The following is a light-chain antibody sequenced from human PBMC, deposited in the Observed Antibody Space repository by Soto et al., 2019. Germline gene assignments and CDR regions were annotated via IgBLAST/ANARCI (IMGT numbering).Light chain of an antibody. CDR1: SSDVGGYNY. CDR2: EVS. J-gene: IGLJ3*02. CDR3: SSYTGSSTPV. V-gene: IGLV2-14*01. Sequence: QSALTQPASVSGSPGQSITISCTGTSSDVGGYNYVSWYQHHPGKAPKLILYEVSNRPSGVSDRFSGSKSGNTASLTISGLQAEDEADYYCSSYTGSSTPVFGGGTKVTVL.